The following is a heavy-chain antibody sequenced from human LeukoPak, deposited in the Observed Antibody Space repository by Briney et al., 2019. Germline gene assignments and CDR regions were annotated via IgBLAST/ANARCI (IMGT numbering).Heavy chain of an antibody. V-gene: IGHV6-1*01. D-gene: IGHD1-7*01. CDR3: ARVQGLNYYFDS. CDR2: TYYRSKWYS. J-gene: IGHJ4*02. CDR1: GDSVSSKNAA. Sequence: SQTLSLTCAISGDSVSSKNAAWHWISQSPSRGLKWLGRTYYRSKWYSDYAVSVKSRITLNPDTSKNPFSLQLNSVTPDDTALYYCARVQGLNYYFDSWGLGTLVTVSS.